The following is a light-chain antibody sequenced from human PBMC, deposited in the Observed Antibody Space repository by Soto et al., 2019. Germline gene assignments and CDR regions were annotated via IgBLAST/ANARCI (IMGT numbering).Light chain of an antibody. CDR3: QHYGGSPGT. Sequence: EIVLTQSPGTLSLSPGESATVSCTASQRLTTTYVAWYQQRPGQAPRLLIYDASSRATGIPGRFSGSGSGIDFTLSISRLEPEDFAVYYCQHYGGSPGTFGQGTKVEIK. J-gene: IGKJ1*01. V-gene: IGKV3-20*01. CDR2: DAS. CDR1: QRLTTTY.